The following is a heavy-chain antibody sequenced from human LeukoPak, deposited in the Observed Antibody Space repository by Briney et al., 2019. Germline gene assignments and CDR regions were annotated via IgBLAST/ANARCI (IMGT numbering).Heavy chain of an antibody. Sequence: SETLTLTCTVSGVSISSSSYYWGRIRPPPGKGLEWTGSSYYSGSTYYNPSLKRRVTISVDTSKNQFALELSSVTAADTAVHYCATMPWFGELPAAWGEGTLVTVSS. J-gene: IGHJ5*02. D-gene: IGHD3-10*01. CDR2: SYYSGST. CDR3: ATMPWFGELPAA. V-gene: IGHV4-39*06. CDR1: GVSISSSSYY.